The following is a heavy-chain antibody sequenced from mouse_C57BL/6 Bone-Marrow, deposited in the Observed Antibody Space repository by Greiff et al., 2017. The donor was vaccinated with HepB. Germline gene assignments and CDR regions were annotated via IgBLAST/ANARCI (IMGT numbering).Heavy chain of an antibody. V-gene: IGHV7-3*01. D-gene: IGHD2-4*01. Sequence: EVQGVESGGGLVQPGGSLSLSCAASGFTFTDYYMSWVRQPPGKALEWLGFIRNKANGYTTEYSASVKGRCTISRDKSQSILYLQMHALRAEDSATYYCARYPHDYALFDYWGQGTTLTVSS. CDR1: GFTFTDYY. CDR2: IRNKANGYTT. J-gene: IGHJ2*01. CDR3: ARYPHDYALFDY.